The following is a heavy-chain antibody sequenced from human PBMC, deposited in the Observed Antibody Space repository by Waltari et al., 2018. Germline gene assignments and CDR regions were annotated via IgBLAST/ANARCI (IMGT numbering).Heavy chain of an antibody. CDR1: GYTFTGYY. Sequence: QVQLVQSGAEVKKPGASVKVSCKASGYTFTGYYMHWVRQAPGQGLEGMGWTNPNSGGTNYAQKFQGRVTMTRDTSISTAYMELSRLVSDDTAVYYCARLTITFGGVIGCDYWGQGTLVTVSS. D-gene: IGHD3-16*02. CDR2: TNPNSGGT. J-gene: IGHJ4*02. CDR3: ARLTITFGGVIGCDY. V-gene: IGHV1-2*02.